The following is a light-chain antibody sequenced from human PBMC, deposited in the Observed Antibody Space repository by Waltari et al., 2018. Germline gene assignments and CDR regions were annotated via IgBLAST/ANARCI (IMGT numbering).Light chain of an antibody. CDR3: QHYSSSSWT. CDR2: DAS. Sequence: IVLTQSPATLSLSPGERATLSCRASQSVSSSYLAWYRQKPGQAPRLVIYDASSRATGIPDRFSGGGSGTDFTLTISRLEPEDFAVYYCQHYSSSSWTFGQGTKVEIK. CDR1: QSVSSSY. J-gene: IGKJ1*01. V-gene: IGKV3-20*01.